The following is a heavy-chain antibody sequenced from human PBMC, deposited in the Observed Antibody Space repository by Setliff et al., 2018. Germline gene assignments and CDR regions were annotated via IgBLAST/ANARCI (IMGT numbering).Heavy chain of an antibody. CDR1: GQSFSDYY. J-gene: IGHJ6*02. CDR3: ARDRQYCSSPTCYSSYFYYYGMDV. D-gene: IGHD2-2*02. CDR2: IYHSGST. Sequence: PSETLSLTCAIYGQSFSDYYWSWVRQPPGKGLEWIGEIYHSGSTNYNPSLKSRVPISVDTSKNQFSLKLSSVTAADTAVYYCARDRQYCSSPTCYSSYFYYYGMDVWGQGTTVTVSS. V-gene: IGHV4-34*01.